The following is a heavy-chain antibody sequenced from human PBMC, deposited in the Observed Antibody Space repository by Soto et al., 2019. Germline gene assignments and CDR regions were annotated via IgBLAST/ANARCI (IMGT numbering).Heavy chain of an antibody. V-gene: IGHV5-51*01. CDR3: ARRTSTSGWRHYFDY. CDR2: IDLSNSGT. J-gene: IGHJ4*02. D-gene: IGHD6-19*01. Sequence: GESLKISCKGFGYSFSNHWIGWVRQMPGKGLEWMGIIDLSNSGTRYSPSFQGQVAISADKSISTVYLQWSSLKASDTAMYYCARRTSTSGWRHYFDYWGQGTPVTVSS. CDR1: GYSFSNHW.